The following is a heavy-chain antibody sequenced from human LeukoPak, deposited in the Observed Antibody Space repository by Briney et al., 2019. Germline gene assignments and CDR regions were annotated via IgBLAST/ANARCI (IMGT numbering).Heavy chain of an antibody. D-gene: IGHD2-21*01. CDR1: GFTFSVAA. J-gene: IGHJ6*02. Sequence: GGSLRLSCAASGFTFSVAAMTWVRQAPGKGLEWVSLIGASGESTYYADSVKGRFTISRDNSKNTLSLQMNSLRVEDTAMYYCARDIGVRQGYYGVDVWGQGTTVTVSS. CDR3: ARDIGVRQGYYGVDV. CDR2: IGASGEST. V-gene: IGHV3-23*01.